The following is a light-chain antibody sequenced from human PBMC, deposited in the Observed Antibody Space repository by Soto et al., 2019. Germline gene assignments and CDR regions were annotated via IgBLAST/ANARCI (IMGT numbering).Light chain of an antibody. V-gene: IGLV9-49*01. CDR3: GADHGSGSNFVL. CDR2: VGTGGIVG. CDR1: SGYSNYK. Sequence: QLVLTQPPSASASLGASVTLTCTLSSGYSNYKVDWYHQRPGKGPRFVMRVGTGGIVGSKGDGIPDRFSVLGSGLNRYLTSKNIQEEDESDYHCGADHGSGSNFVLFGGGTKLTVL. J-gene: IGLJ2*01.